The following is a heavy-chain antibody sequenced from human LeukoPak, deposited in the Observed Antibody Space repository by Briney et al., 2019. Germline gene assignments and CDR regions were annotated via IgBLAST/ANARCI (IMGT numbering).Heavy chain of an antibody. CDR1: AFTFSSYW. CDR2: INLDGTDI. J-gene: IGHJ3*02. V-gene: IGHV3-7*01. D-gene: IGHD2-8*01. Sequence: PGGSLRLSCEASAFTFSSYWMSWVRQAPGKGLEWISFINLDGTDIHYGESVKGRFTISRDNAKNSVYLQMHTLRAEDTAVYYCAGDGVGVLPGDAFDIWSQGTLVTVSS. CDR3: AGDGVGVLPGDAFDI.